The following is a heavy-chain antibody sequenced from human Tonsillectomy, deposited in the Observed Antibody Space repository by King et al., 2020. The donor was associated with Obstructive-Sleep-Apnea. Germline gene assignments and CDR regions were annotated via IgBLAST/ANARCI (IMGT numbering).Heavy chain of an antibody. CDR1: GGSISSSSYY. V-gene: IGHV4-39*07. CDR2: IYHSGST. D-gene: IGHD3-9*01. CDR3: ARGGVYDWLSPTRNWYFDL. J-gene: IGHJ2*01. Sequence: QLQESGPGLVKPSETLSLTCTVSGGSISSSSYYWGWIRQPPGKGLEWIGSIYHSGSTYYNPSLKSRLTMSVDTSKNHFSLKLSSVTAADTAVYYCARGGVYDWLSPTRNWYFDLGGSGTLVSVSS.